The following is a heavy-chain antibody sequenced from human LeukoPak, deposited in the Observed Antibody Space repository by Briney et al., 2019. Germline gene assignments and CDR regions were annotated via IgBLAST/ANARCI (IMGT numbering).Heavy chain of an antibody. CDR1: GFTFSSYS. J-gene: IGHJ3*02. V-gene: IGHV3-48*01. CDR2: ITYNSGTI. CDR3: ASFPPYMVRTDAFDI. Sequence: GGSLRLSCAASGFTFSSYSMNWVRQAPGKGLEWVSYITYNSGTIYYTDSVKGRFTISRDNAKNSLYLQMNSLRAGDTAVYYCASFPPYMVRTDAFDIWGQGTMVTVSS. D-gene: IGHD3-10*01.